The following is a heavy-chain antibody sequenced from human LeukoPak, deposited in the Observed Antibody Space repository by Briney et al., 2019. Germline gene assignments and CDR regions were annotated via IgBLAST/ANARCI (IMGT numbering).Heavy chain of an antibody. J-gene: IGHJ3*02. Sequence: PSETLSLTCTVSGGSISSSNYCWGWIRQPPGKGLEWIGSIYYSGSTYYNPSLKSRVTISVDTSKNQFSLKLSSVTASDTAVYYCARQMGNYDAFDIWGQGTMVTVSS. V-gene: IGHV4-39*01. CDR3: ARQMGNYDAFDI. CDR2: IYYSGST. CDR1: GGSISSSNYC. D-gene: IGHD1-26*01.